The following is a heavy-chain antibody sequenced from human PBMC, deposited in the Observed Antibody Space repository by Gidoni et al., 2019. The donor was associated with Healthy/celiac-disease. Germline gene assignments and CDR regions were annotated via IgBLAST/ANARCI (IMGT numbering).Heavy chain of an antibody. D-gene: IGHD6-19*01. V-gene: IGHV4-59*01. CDR1: GGSISSYS. J-gene: IGHJ4*02. Sequence: QVQLQESGPGLVKPSETLSLTCTVSGGSISSYSWSWIRQPPGKGLEWIGYIYYSGSTNYNPSLKSRVTISVDTSKNQFSLKLSSVTAADTAVYYCARGEPGIAVAGTDLYFDYWGQGTLVTVSS. CDR3: ARGEPGIAVAGTDLYFDY. CDR2: IYYSGST.